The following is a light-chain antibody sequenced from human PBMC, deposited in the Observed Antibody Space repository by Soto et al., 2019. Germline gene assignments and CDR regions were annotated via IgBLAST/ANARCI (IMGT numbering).Light chain of an antibody. CDR3: QQYNNWPGT. Sequence: EIVMTQSPATLSVSPGERATLSCRASQSVSSNLAWYQQKPGQAPRLLIYGASTRATGIPARFSGSGSGTEFTPTISSPQSEDFAVYYCQQYNNWPGTFGQGTKV. CDR1: QSVSSN. V-gene: IGKV3-15*01. J-gene: IGKJ1*01. CDR2: GAS.